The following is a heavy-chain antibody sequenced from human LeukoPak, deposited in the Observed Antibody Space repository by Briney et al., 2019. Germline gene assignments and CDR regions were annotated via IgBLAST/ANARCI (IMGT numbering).Heavy chain of an antibody. D-gene: IGHD3-3*01. J-gene: IGHJ4*02. Sequence: GGSLRLSCAASGFTFSSYAMSWVRQAPGKGLEWVSAISGSGGSTYYADSVKGRFTIPRDNSKNTLYLQMNSLRAEDTAVYYCAKLTPLRFLEWLFPYYFDYWGQGTLVTVSS. V-gene: IGHV3-23*01. CDR1: GFTFSSYA. CDR3: AKLTPLRFLEWLFPYYFDY. CDR2: ISGSGGST.